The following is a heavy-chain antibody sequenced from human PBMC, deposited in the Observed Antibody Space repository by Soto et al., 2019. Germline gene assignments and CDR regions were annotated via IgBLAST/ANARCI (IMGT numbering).Heavy chain of an antibody. CDR3: ARGVWGDYTP. CDR1: GCSISSSSYY. V-gene: IGHV4-39*01. Sequence: PSETLSLTCTVSGCSISSSSYYWGWIRQPPGKGLEWIGSIYYSGSTYYNPSLKSRVTISVDTSKNQFSLKLSSVTAADTAVYYCARGVWGDYTPWGQGTLVTVSS. D-gene: IGHD4-17*01. CDR2: IYYSGST. J-gene: IGHJ5*02.